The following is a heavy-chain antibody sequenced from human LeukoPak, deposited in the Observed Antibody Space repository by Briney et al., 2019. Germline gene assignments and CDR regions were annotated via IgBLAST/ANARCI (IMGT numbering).Heavy chain of an antibody. V-gene: IGHV3-30*04. J-gene: IGHJ4*02. CDR2: ISYDGSNK. Sequence: PGRSLRLSCAASGFTFSSYAMHWVRQAPGKGLEWVAVISYDGSNKYYADSVKGRFTISRDNSKNTLYLQTNSLRAEDTAVYYCARDLYYWGQGTLVTVSS. CDR3: ARDLYY. CDR1: GFTFSSYA.